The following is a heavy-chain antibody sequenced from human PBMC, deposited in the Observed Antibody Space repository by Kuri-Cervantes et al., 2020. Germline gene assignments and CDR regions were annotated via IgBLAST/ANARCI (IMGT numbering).Heavy chain of an antibody. V-gene: IGHV1-2*02. CDR1: GYTFTGYY. J-gene: IGHJ6*02. CDR3: ATESALTTLIRHPYYYYGMDV. CDR2: INPNSGGT. Sequence: ASVKVSCKASGYTFTGYYMHWVRQAPGQGLEWMGWINPNSGGTNYAQKFQGRVTMTEDTSTDTAYMELSSLRSEDTAVYYCATESALTTLIRHPYYYYGMDVWGQGTTVTVSS. D-gene: IGHD1-1*01.